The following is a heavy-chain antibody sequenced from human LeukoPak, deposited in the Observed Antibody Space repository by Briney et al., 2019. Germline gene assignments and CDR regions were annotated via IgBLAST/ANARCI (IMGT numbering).Heavy chain of an antibody. D-gene: IGHD6-19*01. CDR3: ARETILAVAGDF. J-gene: IGHJ4*02. Sequence: GGSLRLSCAAAAFTFNRNNMNWVRQAPGKGMEWDSYISSTSITMYYAVSVKGRFTISRDNAKNSLYLQMNSLRADDTAVYYCARETILAVAGDFWGQGTLVTVSS. CDR2: ISSTSITM. V-gene: IGHV3-48*01. CDR1: AFTFNRNN.